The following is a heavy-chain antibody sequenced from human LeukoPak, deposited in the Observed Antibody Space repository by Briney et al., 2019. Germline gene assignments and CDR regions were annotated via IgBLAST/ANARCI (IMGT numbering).Heavy chain of an antibody. Sequence: PGGSLRLSCAASGFTFSSYEMNWVRQAPGKGLEWVSSISSSSSYIYYADSVKGRFTISRDNAKNSLYLQMNSLRAEDTAVYYCAGGSGDYVNWGQGTLVAVSS. V-gene: IGHV3-21*01. CDR3: AGGSGDYVN. CDR2: ISSSSSYI. J-gene: IGHJ4*02. D-gene: IGHD4-17*01. CDR1: GFTFSSYE.